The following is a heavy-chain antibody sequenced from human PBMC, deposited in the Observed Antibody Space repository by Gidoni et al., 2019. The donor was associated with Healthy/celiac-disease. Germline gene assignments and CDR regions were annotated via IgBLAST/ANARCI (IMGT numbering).Heavy chain of an antibody. D-gene: IGHD2-8*01. CDR3: TRQIVLMVYASYGMDV. V-gene: IGHV3-49*05. Sequence: EVQLVESGGGLVKPGRSLRLSGTASGFTFGDYAVSWFRQAPGKGLEWVGFIRSKAYGGTTEYAASVKGRFTISRDDSKSIAYLQMNSLKTEDTAVYYCTRQIVLMVYASYGMDVWGQGTTVTVSS. J-gene: IGHJ6*02. CDR1: GFTFGDYA. CDR2: IRSKAYGGTT.